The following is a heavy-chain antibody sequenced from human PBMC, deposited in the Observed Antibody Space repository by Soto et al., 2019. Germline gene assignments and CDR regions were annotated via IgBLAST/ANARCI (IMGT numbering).Heavy chain of an antibody. D-gene: IGHD5-12*01. CDR1: GFVFSNYA. J-gene: IGHJ4*02. Sequence: EVQLLESGGGLVQSGGSLRVSCTASGFVFSNYAVTWVRQGPGQGLEWVSAITARGDTTYDADSVKGCFTISRDNSRYNLFLDMSSPRADDTALYYCVRGIYPSSAGGPFDLWGQGTLVTVSS. CDR2: ITARGDTT. V-gene: IGHV3-23*01. CDR3: VRGIYPSSAGGPFDL.